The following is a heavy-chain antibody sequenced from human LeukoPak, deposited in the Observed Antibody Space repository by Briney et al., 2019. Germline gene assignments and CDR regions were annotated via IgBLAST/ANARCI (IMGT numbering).Heavy chain of an antibody. CDR1: GFTFDDYA. J-gene: IGHJ4*02. CDR2: ISWNSGSI. D-gene: IGHD4-17*01. Sequence: GRSLRLSCAASGFTFDDYAMHWVRQAPGKGLEWVSGISWNSGSIGYADSVKGRFTISRDNAKNSLYLQMNSLRAEDTALYYCAKAPTSYGDYHLFDYWGQGTLVTVSS. V-gene: IGHV3-9*01. CDR3: AKAPTSYGDYHLFDY.